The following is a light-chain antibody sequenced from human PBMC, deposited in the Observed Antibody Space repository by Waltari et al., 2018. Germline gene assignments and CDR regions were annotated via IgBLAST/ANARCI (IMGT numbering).Light chain of an antibody. CDR2: VNSDGSH. CDR1: SGHSSNI. Sequence: QLVLTQSPSASASLGASVKLTCTLSSGHSSNIIAWLQQQPEKGPRYLMKVNSDGSHSKGDEIPDRFSGSSSGAERYLTISTVQSEDEAYYYCQTGGHGTWVFGGGTKLTVL. V-gene: IGLV4-69*01. CDR3: QTGGHGTWV. J-gene: IGLJ3*02.